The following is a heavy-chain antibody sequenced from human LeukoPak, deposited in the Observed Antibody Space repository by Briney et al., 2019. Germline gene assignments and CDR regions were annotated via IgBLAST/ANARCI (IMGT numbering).Heavy chain of an antibody. V-gene: IGHV1-69*02. J-gene: IGHJ6*02. CDR3: AVLWFGESPTYYYYYGMDV. CDR1: GGTFTSYT. CDR2: IIPILGIA. D-gene: IGHD3-10*01. Sequence: GASVKLSCNASGGTFTSYTISWVRQAPGQGLEWMGRIIPILGIANYEQKFQGRVTITADKSTSTAYMELSSLRSEDTAVYYCAVLWFGESPTYYYYYGMDVWGQGTTVTVSS.